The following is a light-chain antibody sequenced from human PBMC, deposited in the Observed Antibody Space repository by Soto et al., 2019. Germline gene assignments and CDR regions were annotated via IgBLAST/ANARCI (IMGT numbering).Light chain of an antibody. V-gene: IGLV2-11*01. CDR1: SRDVGGYNY. CDR2: DVS. J-gene: IGLJ2*01. CDR3: CSYAGSYIFVV. Sequence: QSALTQPRSVSGSPAQSVTISCTGTSRDVGGYNYVSWFQQHPGKAPQLIIYDVSQRPSGVPDRFSGSKSGNTASLTISGLQAEDEADYYCCSYAGSYIFVVFGGGTKLTVL.